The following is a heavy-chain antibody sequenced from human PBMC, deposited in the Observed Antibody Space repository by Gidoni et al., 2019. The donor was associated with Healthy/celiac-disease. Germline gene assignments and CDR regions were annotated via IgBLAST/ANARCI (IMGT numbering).Heavy chain of an antibody. J-gene: IGHJ4*02. Sequence: EVQLVESGGGLVKPGRSLRPSCAAPGFTFSSYSMNWVRQAPGKGLEWVSSMSSRSSYIYYADSVKGRFTISRDNAKNSLYLQMNSLRAEDTAVYYCARRLYSSGWYHYFDYWGQGTLVTVSS. CDR1: GFTFSSYS. CDR2: MSSRSSYI. D-gene: IGHD6-19*01. V-gene: IGHV3-21*01. CDR3: ARRLYSSGWYHYFDY.